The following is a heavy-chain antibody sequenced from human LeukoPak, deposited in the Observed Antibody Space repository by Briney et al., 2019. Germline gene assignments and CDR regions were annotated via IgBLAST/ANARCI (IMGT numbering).Heavy chain of an antibody. V-gene: IGHV4-34*01. CDR2: INHSGST. Sequence: PSETLSLTCAVYSGSFSGYYWSWIRQPPGKGLEWIGEINHSGSTNYNPSLKSRVTISVDTSKNQFSLKLSSVTAADTAVYYCARVGYSSSWSTPGFDYWGQGTLVTVSS. CDR1: SGSFSGYY. J-gene: IGHJ4*02. CDR3: ARVGYSSSWSTPGFDY. D-gene: IGHD6-13*01.